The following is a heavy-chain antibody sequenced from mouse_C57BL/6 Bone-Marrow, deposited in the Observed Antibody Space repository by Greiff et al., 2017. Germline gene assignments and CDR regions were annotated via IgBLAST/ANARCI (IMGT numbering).Heavy chain of an antibody. Sequence: QVHVKQSGAELARPGASVKLSCKASGYTFTSYGISWVKQRTGQGLEWIGEIYPRSGNTYYNEKFKGKATLTADKSSSTAYMELRSLTSEDSAVYFCARGEAVVATKWYFDVWGTGTTVTVSS. J-gene: IGHJ1*03. V-gene: IGHV1-81*01. CDR3: ARGEAVVATKWYFDV. CDR1: GYTFTSYG. CDR2: IYPRSGNT. D-gene: IGHD1-1*01.